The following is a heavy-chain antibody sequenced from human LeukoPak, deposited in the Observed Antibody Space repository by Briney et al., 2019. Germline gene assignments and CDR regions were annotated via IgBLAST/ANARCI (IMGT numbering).Heavy chain of an antibody. J-gene: IGHJ5*02. CDR3: ARDSSGSYNWFDP. V-gene: IGHV3-30*04. D-gene: IGHD6-19*01. CDR2: ISYDGSNE. Sequence: GGSLRLSCAASGFSFSSYAMHWVRQAPGKGLEWVAVISYDGSNEYYPDSVKGRFTISRDNSKNTLYLQMNSLRAEDTAVYYCARDSSGSYNWFDPWGQGTLVTVSS. CDR1: GFSFSSYA.